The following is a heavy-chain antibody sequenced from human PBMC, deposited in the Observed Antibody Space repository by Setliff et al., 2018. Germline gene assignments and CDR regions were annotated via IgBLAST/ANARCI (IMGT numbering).Heavy chain of an antibody. CDR1: GDSINSRTNY. D-gene: IGHD6-13*01. V-gene: IGHV4-61*09. Sequence: PSETLSLTCTVSGDSINSRTNYWSWIRQPAGKGPEWIGHIYASWSTNYNPSLKSRVTISVDTSKNQFSLKLSSVTAADTAVYYCARHGRLGSSWYGGSGYYYYYMDVWGKGTTVTVSS. J-gene: IGHJ6*03. CDR2: IYASWST. CDR3: ARHGRLGSSWYGGSGYYYYYMDV.